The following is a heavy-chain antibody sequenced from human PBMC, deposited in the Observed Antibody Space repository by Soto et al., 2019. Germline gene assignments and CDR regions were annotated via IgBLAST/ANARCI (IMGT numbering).Heavy chain of an antibody. CDR1: GITFSSYA. J-gene: IGHJ4*02. Sequence: QVQLVESGGGVVQPGRCLRVSCAASGITFSSYAMHWVRQAPGKGLEWVAVISYDGSNKYYADSVKGRFTISRDNSKNTLYLQMNSLRAEDTAVYYCARVPSSSGRAHFDYWGQGTLVTVSS. CDR3: ARVPSSSGRAHFDY. V-gene: IGHV3-30-3*01. D-gene: IGHD2-15*01. CDR2: ISYDGSNK.